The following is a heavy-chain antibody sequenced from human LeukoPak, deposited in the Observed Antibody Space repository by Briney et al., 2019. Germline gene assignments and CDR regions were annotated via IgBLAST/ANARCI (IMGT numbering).Heavy chain of an antibody. D-gene: IGHD2-8*01. CDR1: GFTVSNAW. V-gene: IGHV3-15*01. CDR3: ARGPERTGVGTRYYYDMDV. CDR2: IKSKTDGGTT. Sequence: SGGSLRLSCAASGFTVSNAWMSWFRQAPGKGLEWVGRIKSKTDGGTTDYAAPVKGRFTISRDDSKNTLYLQMNSLRAEDTAVYYCARGPERTGVGTRYYYDMDVWGQGTTVTVSS. J-gene: IGHJ6*02.